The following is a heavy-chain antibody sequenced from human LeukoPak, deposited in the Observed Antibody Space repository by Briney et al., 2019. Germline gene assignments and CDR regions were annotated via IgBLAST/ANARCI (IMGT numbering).Heavy chain of an antibody. J-gene: IGHJ4*02. CDR1: GYTFTSYG. V-gene: IGHV1-18*01. CDR2: ISAYNGNT. D-gene: IGHD6-19*01. Sequence: SVKVSCKASGYTFTSYGISWVRQAPGQGLEWMGWISAYNGNTNCAQKLQGRVTMTTDTSTSTAYMELRSLRSDDTAVYYCARDRGSGWFLVTNKFDYWGQGTLVTVSS. CDR3: ARDRGSGWFLVTNKFDY.